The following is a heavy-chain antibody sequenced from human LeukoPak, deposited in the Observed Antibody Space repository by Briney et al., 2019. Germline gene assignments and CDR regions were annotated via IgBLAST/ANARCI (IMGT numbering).Heavy chain of an antibody. Sequence: GSLRLSWAASGFTFSSYSMNWVRQAPGKGLEWVSSISSSSSYIYYADSVKGRFTISRDNAKNSLYLQMNSLRAEDTAVYYCARRIAAAGTSWYFDLWGRGTLVTVSS. CDR2: ISSSSSYI. J-gene: IGHJ2*01. D-gene: IGHD6-13*01. V-gene: IGHV3-21*01. CDR1: GFTFSSYS. CDR3: ARRIAAAGTSWYFDL.